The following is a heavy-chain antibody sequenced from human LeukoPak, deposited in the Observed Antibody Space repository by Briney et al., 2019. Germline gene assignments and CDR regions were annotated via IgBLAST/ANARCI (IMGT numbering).Heavy chain of an antibody. V-gene: IGHV3-30*18. CDR2: ISYDGSNK. Sequence: GGSLRLSCAASGFTFSSYGMHWVRQAPGKGLEWVAVISYDGSNKYYADSVKGRFTISRDNSKNTLYLQMNSLRAEDTAVYYCAKGYDSSGYLHDYWGQGTLATVSS. CDR1: GFTFSSYG. D-gene: IGHD3-22*01. J-gene: IGHJ4*02. CDR3: AKGYDSSGYLHDY.